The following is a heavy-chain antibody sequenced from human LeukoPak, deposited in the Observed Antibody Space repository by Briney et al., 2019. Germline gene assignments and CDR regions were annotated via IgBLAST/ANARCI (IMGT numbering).Heavy chain of an antibody. V-gene: IGHV3-7*01. CDR2: IKPDGSEG. CDR3: ARDDLGGSTCSCYLY. CDR1: GFTFSNFW. J-gene: IGHJ4*02. D-gene: IGHD2-15*01. Sequence: GGSLRLSCAASGFTFSNFWMSWVRQAPGKGLEWVANIKPDGSEGYYADSVKGRFTISRDNAKSSLYLQMNSLRAEDTAMYYCARDDLGGSTCSCYLYWGQGTLVTVSS.